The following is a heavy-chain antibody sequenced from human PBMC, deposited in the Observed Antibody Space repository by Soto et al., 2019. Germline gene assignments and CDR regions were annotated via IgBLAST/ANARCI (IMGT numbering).Heavy chain of an antibody. CDR1: GYTFTSYY. Sequence: QVQLVQSGAEVKKPGASVKVSCKASGYTFTSYYMHWVRQAPGQGLEWMGIINPSGGSTSYAQKFQGRVTMTRDTSTSTVYMELSSLRSEDTAVYYCARDIYCSGGSCYRTSDYWGQGTLVTVSS. CDR3: ARDIYCSGGSCYRTSDY. D-gene: IGHD2-15*01. CDR2: INPSGGST. V-gene: IGHV1-46*03. J-gene: IGHJ4*02.